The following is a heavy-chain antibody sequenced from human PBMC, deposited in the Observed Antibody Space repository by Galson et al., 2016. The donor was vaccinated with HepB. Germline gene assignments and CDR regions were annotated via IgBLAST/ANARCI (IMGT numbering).Heavy chain of an antibody. Sequence: SLRLSCAASGFSFSNYAMTWVRQAPGKGLEWVSTICGGGIHTYSDASVKGRFTISRDFSNDTVYLQKNHLRAEDTAVYYCAKGGSGWHVVAADYWGQGTLVTVSS. CDR3: AKGGSGWHVVAADY. D-gene: IGHD6-19*01. V-gene: IGHV3-23*01. CDR1: GFSFSNYA. J-gene: IGHJ4*02. CDR2: ICGGGIHT.